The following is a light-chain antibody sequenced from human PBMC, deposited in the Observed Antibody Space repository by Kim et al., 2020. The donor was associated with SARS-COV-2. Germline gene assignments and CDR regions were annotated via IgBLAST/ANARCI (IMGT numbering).Light chain of an antibody. Sequence: ITCSGEVLEKKYARWFQQKPGQAPVLVIYKDSERPSGIPERFSGSSSGTTVTLTISGAQVEDEADYYCYSAADNNLRVFGGGTKLTVL. J-gene: IGLJ3*02. V-gene: IGLV3-27*01. CDR3: YSAADNNLRV. CDR2: KDS. CDR1: VLEKKY.